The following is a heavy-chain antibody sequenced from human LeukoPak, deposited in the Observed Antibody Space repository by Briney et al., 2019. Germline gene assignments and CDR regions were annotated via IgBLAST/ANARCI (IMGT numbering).Heavy chain of an antibody. V-gene: IGHV3-11*01. CDR1: GFTFSDYY. CDR3: ARGAKNLTASSAPHNWFDP. Sequence: SGGSLRLSCTASGFTFSDYYMSWLRQAPGEGLEWVSYITSSGSSIYYADSVKGRFTISRDIAKNSLYLQMNSLRPEDTPLFYCARGAKNLTASSAPHNWFDPWGQGTLVTVSS. J-gene: IGHJ5*02. D-gene: IGHD2-21*02. CDR2: ITSSGSSI.